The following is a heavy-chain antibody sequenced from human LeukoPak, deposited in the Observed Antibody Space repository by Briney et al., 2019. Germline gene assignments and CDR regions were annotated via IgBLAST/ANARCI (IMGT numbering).Heavy chain of an antibody. CDR1: EFAFTNYW. CDR2: ISWNSGSI. Sequence: PGGSLRLSCVASEFAFTNYWMTWVRQAPGKGLEWVSGISWNSGSIGCADSVKGRFTISRDNAKNSLYLQMNSLRAEDTALYYCAKGDRRYSYGYYYYYGMDVWGQGTTVTVSS. CDR3: AKGDRRYSYGYYYYYGMDV. D-gene: IGHD5-18*01. J-gene: IGHJ6*02. V-gene: IGHV3-9*01.